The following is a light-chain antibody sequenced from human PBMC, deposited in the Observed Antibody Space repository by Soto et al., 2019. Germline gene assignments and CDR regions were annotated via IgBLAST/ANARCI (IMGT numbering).Light chain of an antibody. CDR3: QSYDSSLSGFVV. J-gene: IGLJ2*01. V-gene: IGLV1-40*01. CDR1: SSNIGAGYD. Sequence: QLVLTQPPSVSGAPGQRVTISCTGSSSNIGAGYDVHWYQQLPGTAPKLLIYGNSNRPSGVPDRFSGSKSGTSASLAITGRQAEDEAEYYCQSYDSSLSGFVVFGGGTQLTVL. CDR2: GNS.